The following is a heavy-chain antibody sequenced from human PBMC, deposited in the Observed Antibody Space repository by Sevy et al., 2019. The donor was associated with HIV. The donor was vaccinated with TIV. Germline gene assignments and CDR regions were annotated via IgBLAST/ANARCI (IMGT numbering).Heavy chain of an antibody. CDR2: ISGSGGST. CDR3: AKERPINDFWSGYSDY. Sequence: GGSLRLSCAAPGFTFSSYAMSWVRQAPGKGLEWVSAISGSGGSTYYADSVKGRFTISRDNSKNTLYLQMNSLRAEDTAVYYCAKERPINDFWSGYSDYWDQGTLVTVSS. J-gene: IGHJ4*02. D-gene: IGHD3-3*01. CDR1: GFTFSSYA. V-gene: IGHV3-23*01.